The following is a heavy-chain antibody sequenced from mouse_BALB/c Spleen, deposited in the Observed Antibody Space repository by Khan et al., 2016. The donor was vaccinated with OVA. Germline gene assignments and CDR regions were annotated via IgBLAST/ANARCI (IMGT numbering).Heavy chain of an antibody. CDR2: ISPNSDGS. Sequence: EVQLQESGPELVKPGASVKMSCKASGYTFTSYVMHWVKQKPGQGLEWIGYISPNSDGSKYNEKFRGKATLTSDKSSSTAYMELSSLTSEDSAVYYGLRSLYYYGRAYEGFAYWGQGTLVTVSA. D-gene: IGHD1-1*01. CDR3: LRSLYYYGRAYEGFAY. J-gene: IGHJ3*01. V-gene: IGHV1S136*01. CDR1: GYTFTSYV.